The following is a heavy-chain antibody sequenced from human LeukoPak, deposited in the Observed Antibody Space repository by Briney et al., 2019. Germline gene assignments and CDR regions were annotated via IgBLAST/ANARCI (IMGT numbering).Heavy chain of an antibody. Sequence: SETLSLTCTASGDSISSYYWSWIRQPPGKGLEWIGYIYYSGSTNYNPSLKSRVTISVDTSKNQFSLKLRSVTAADTAIYYCARGVRGVIITGNWFDPWGQGTLVTVSS. CDR2: IYYSGST. D-gene: IGHD3-10*01. CDR3: ARGVRGVIITGNWFDP. V-gene: IGHV4-59*01. J-gene: IGHJ5*02. CDR1: GDSISSYY.